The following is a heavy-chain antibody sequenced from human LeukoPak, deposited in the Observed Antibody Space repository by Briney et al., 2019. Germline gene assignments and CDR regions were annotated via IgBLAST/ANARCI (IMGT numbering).Heavy chain of an antibody. Sequence: RGSLRLSCAASGFTFSSYSMNWVRQAPGKGLEWVSSISSSSSYIYYADSVKGRFTISRDNAKNSLYLQMDSLRAEDTAVYYCATHERSTWYGDLDYWGQGTLVTVSS. V-gene: IGHV3-21*01. CDR1: GFTFSSYS. J-gene: IGHJ4*02. CDR3: ATHERSTWYGDLDY. D-gene: IGHD6-13*01. CDR2: ISSSSSYI.